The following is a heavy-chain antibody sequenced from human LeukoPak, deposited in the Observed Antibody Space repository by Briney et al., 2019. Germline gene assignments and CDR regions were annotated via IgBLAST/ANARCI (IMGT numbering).Heavy chain of an antibody. CDR3: ANNPTGIAARTYYFDY. J-gene: IGHJ4*02. D-gene: IGHD6-6*01. V-gene: IGHV3-30*02. CDR2: IRYDGSNK. Sequence: QPGGSLRLSCAASGFTFSSYGMHWVRQAPGKGLEWVAFIRYDGSNKYYADSVKGRFTISRDNSKNTLYLQMNSLRAEDTAVYYCANNPTGIAARTYYFDYWGQGTLVTVSS. CDR1: GFTFSSYG.